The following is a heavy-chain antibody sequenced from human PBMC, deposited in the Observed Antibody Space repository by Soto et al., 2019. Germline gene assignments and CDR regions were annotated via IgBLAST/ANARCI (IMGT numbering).Heavy chain of an antibody. CDR3: ARGGDGYNGGAVY. CDR1: GGGNLSDYR. D-gene: IGHD2-21*01. CDR2: IIPTLGSA. V-gene: IGHV1-69*01. J-gene: IGHJ4*02. Sequence: QVQLVQSGAEVKEPGSSVKVSCKASGGGNLSDYRTTWVRRAPGQGLEWMGGIIPTLGSATYAQNFQGRVTSTADESTNTVYMELRSLRSDDTAVYYCARGGDGYNGGAVYWGQGTPVTVSS.